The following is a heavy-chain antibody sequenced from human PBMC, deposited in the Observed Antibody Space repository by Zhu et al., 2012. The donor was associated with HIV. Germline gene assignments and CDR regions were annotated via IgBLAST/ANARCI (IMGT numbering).Heavy chain of an antibody. CDR1: SGSISSTSYY. Sequence: QVQLQESGPGLVKPSETLSLSCTVSSGSISSTSYYWDWIRQPPGKGLEWIGSINYSGSTYYNASLKSRVTISVDTSKNQFSLKLSSVTATDTAVYYCARHYSSGWYGWTTWGQGTLVTVSS. J-gene: IGHJ4*02. CDR3: ARHYSSGWYGWTT. CDR2: INYSGST. D-gene: IGHD6-19*01. V-gene: IGHV4-39*07.